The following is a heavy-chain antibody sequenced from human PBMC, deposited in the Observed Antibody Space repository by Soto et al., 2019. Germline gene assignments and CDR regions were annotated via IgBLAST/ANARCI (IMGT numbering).Heavy chain of an antibody. Sequence: GGSLRLSCAVSGFSFGTYWMSWVRQAPGKGLEWLASIKQDGSERYYLDSVKGRFTISRDNAKDSLSLQMNSLRGEDTAFYYCARDVGPITIFGEALSGYFDFWGQGTLVT. CDR3: ARDVGPITIFGEALSGYFDF. V-gene: IGHV3-7*03. D-gene: IGHD3-3*01. CDR2: IKQDGSER. CDR1: GFSFGTYW. J-gene: IGHJ4*02.